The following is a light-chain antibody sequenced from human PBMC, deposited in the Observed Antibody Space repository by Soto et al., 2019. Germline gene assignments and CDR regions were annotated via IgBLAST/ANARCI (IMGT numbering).Light chain of an antibody. J-gene: IGKJ1*01. V-gene: IGKV1-8*01. CDR1: QDIGTY. CDR2: DAS. Sequence: AIRMTQSPSSFSASTGDRVSITCRATQDIGTYLAWYQQIPGKAPKLLIYDASTLQTGVPSRFSGSGSGTDLTLTISYLQSEDFGTYYCQQFYNYPRKFGQGTQVDI. CDR3: QQFYNYPRK.